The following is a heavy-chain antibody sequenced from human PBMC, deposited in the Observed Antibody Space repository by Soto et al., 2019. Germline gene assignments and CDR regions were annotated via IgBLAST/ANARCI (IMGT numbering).Heavy chain of an antibody. CDR3: SRLSLALRKNNRFAP. Sequence: PSQNLSHSYTVSGDSIISIYIYWVWVRQQPGKGLEWIGSIFYLGSSYYNPSLKSRVTMSVDTSKNQFSLRLRSVTAADTALYFCSRLSLALRKNNRFAPWGQGT. CDR1: GDSIISIYIY. CDR2: IFYLGSS. J-gene: IGHJ5*02. V-gene: IGHV4-39*01. D-gene: IGHD3-3*02.